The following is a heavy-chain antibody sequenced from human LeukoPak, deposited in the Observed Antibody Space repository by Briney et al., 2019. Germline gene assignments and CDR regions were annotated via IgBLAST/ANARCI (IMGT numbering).Heavy chain of an antibody. V-gene: IGHV4-59*01. Sequence: PSETLSLTCTVSGGSISSYYWSWIRQPPGKGLEWIGYIYYSGSTNYNPSLKSRVTISVDTSKNQFSLKLSSVTAADTAVYYCARGSSGYYMHAFDIWGQGTMVTVSS. J-gene: IGHJ3*02. CDR3: ARGSSGYYMHAFDI. CDR2: IYYSGST. CDR1: GGSISSYY. D-gene: IGHD3-22*01.